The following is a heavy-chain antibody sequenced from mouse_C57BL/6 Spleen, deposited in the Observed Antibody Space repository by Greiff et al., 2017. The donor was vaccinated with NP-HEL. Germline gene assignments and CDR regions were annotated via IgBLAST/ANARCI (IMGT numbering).Heavy chain of an antibody. J-gene: IGHJ2*01. V-gene: IGHV1-64*01. CDR3: AREGSSGSYYFDY. CDR2: IHPNSGST. Sequence: QVQLKQPGAELVKPGASVKLSCKASGYTFTSYWMHWVKQRPGQGLEWIGMIHPNSGSTNYNEKFKSKATLTVDKSSSTAYMQLSSLTSEDSAVYYCAREGSSGSYYFDYWGQGTTLTVSS. CDR1: GYTFTSYW. D-gene: IGHD3-2*02.